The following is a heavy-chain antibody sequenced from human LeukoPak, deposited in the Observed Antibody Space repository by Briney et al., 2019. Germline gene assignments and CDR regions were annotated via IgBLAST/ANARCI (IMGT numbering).Heavy chain of an antibody. CDR3: ARGGGSYYERGHRPAKHIIDY. Sequence: PSETLSLTCTVSGGSISSSSYYWGWIRQPPGKGLEWIGSIYYSGSTYYNPSLKSRVTISVDTSKNQFSLKLSSVTAADTAVYYCARGGGSYYERGHRPAKHIIDYWGQGTLVTVSS. D-gene: IGHD1-26*01. CDR1: GGSISSSSYY. V-gene: IGHV4-39*07. J-gene: IGHJ4*02. CDR2: IYYSGST.